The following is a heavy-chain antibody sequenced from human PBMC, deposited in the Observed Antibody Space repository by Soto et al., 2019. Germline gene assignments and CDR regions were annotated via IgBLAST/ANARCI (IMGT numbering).Heavy chain of an antibody. Sequence: GGSLRLSCAASGFTFDDYTMHWVRQAPGKGLEWASLISWDGGSTYYADSVKGRFTISRDNSKNSLYLQMNSLRTEDTALYYCAKHRAAAGPFYYYYYGMDVWGQGTTVTVSS. J-gene: IGHJ6*02. CDR1: GFTFDDYT. CDR3: AKHRAAAGPFYYYYYGMDV. V-gene: IGHV3-43*01. CDR2: ISWDGGST. D-gene: IGHD6-13*01.